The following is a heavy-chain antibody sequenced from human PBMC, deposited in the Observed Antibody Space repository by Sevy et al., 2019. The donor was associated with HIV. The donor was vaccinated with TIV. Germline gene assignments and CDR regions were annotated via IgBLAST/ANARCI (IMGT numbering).Heavy chain of an antibody. CDR2: VNIASGDT. J-gene: IGHJ4*02. Sequence: ASVKVSCRGSGYTFNNYIIYWVRQAPGQSLEWMGWVNIASGDTKYSQKFQGRLIITTDTSARTVYMELNSLRSEDTAFYFCARDFCSGGSCYSAFVYWGQGTLVTVSS. CDR3: ARDFCSGGSCYSAFVY. CDR1: GYTFNNYI. D-gene: IGHD2-15*01. V-gene: IGHV1-3*04.